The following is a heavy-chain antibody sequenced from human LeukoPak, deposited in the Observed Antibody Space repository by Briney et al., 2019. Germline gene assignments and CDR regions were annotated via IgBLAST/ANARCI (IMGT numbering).Heavy chain of an antibody. CDR3: AREIPRVLGECFDP. Sequence: SETLSLTCTVSGGSISSYYWSWIRQPPGKGLEWIGYIYYSGSTNYNPSLKSRVTISVDTSKNQFSLKLSSVTAADTAVYCCAREIPRVLGECFDPWGQGTLVTVSS. J-gene: IGHJ5*02. D-gene: IGHD4/OR15-4a*01. V-gene: IGHV4-59*01. CDR2: IYYSGST. CDR1: GGSISSYY.